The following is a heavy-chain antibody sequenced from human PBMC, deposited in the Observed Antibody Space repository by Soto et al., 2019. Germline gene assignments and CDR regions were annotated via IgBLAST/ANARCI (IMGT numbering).Heavy chain of an antibody. J-gene: IGHJ3*02. CDR2: INAGNGNT. CDR3: ARPDRIAAAGTHDAFDI. D-gene: IGHD6-13*01. Sequence: ASVKVSCKASGYTFTSYDINWVRQATGQGLEWMGWINAGNGNTKYSQKFQGRVTITRDTSASTAYMELSSLRSEDTAVYYCARPDRIAAAGTHDAFDIWGQGTMVTVSS. CDR1: GYTFTSYD. V-gene: IGHV1-3*01.